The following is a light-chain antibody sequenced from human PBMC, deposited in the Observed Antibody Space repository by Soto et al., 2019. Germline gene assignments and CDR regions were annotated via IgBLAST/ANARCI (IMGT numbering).Light chain of an antibody. CDR1: QTVRNKY. CDR3: QQFSSYPLT. V-gene: IGKV3-20*01. CDR2: DAS. J-gene: IGKJ4*01. Sequence: NVLTHSPGTMSLSTGQGAPLSCRARQTVRNKYLAWYQQKPCQAPRLLTYDASSRAPGIPARFSGGGSGTDVTLTIGRLEAEDVAVYDCQQFSSYPLTFGGGTTVEIK.